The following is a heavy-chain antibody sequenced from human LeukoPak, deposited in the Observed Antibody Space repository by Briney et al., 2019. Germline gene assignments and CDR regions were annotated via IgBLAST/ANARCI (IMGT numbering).Heavy chain of an antibody. CDR1: GFTFSSYA. D-gene: IGHD6-19*01. J-gene: IGHJ4*02. V-gene: IGHV3-23*01. CDR2: ISGSGGST. CDR3: AKVNRQYSSGWYATLSGGEDSASDY. Sequence: GGSLRLSCAASGFTFSSYAMSWVRQAPGKGLEWVSAISGSGGSTYYADSVKGRFTISRDNSKNTLYLQMNSLRAEDTAVYYCAKVNRQYSSGWYATLSGGEDSASDYWGQGTLVTVSS.